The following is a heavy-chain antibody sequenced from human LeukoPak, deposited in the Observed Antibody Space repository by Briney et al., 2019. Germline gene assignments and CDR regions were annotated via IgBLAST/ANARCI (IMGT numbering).Heavy chain of an antibody. J-gene: IGHJ4*02. CDR1: GFTFSSYA. Sequence: PGGSLRLSCAASGFTFSSYAMSWVRQAPGKGLEWVSAISGSDGTTYYADSVKGRFTISRDNSKYTLYLEMNSLRAEDTAVYYCAKDIGSYYDYWGQGILVTVSS. D-gene: IGHD3-10*01. CDR2: ISGSDGTT. V-gene: IGHV3-23*01. CDR3: AKDIGSYYDY.